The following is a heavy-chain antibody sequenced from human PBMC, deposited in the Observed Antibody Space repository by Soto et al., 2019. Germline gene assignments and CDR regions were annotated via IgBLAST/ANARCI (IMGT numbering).Heavy chain of an antibody. CDR3: AREGKQVRGVIKKGDAFDI. J-gene: IGHJ3*02. CDR1: GGSIGSGGYY. CDR2: IYYSGST. V-gene: IGHV4-31*03. D-gene: IGHD3-10*01. Sequence: PSETLSLTCTVSGGSIGSGGYYWSWIRQHPGKGLEWIGYIYYSGSTYYNPSLKSRVTISVDTSKNQFSLKLSSVTAADTAVYYCAREGKQVRGVIKKGDAFDIWGQGTMVTVSS.